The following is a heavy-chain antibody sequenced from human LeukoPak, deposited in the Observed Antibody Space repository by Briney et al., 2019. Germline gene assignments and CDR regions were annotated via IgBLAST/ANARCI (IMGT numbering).Heavy chain of an antibody. V-gene: IGHV3-33*01. CDR2: IWYDGSSK. J-gene: IGHJ6*02. D-gene: IGHD1-14*01. Sequence: GGSLRLSCAASGFTLSSYAMHWVRQAPGKGLEWVAVIWYDGSSKYYADSVRGRFTISRDNAKNSLYLQMNSLRDEDTAVYYCARDLRNYYGMDIWGQGTTVTVS. CDR3: ARDLRNYYGMDI. CDR1: GFTLSSYA.